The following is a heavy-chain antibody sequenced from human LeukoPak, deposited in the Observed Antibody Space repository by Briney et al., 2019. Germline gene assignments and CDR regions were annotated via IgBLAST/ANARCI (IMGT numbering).Heavy chain of an antibody. Sequence: SETLSLTCTVSGGSISSYYWSWIRQPPGKGLEWIGFIYYSGSTNYNPSLKSRVTISVDTSKNQFFLNLRSVTAADTAVCYCARALGPNDFWGQGTLVTVSS. CDR1: GGSISSYY. CDR2: IYYSGST. V-gene: IGHV4-59*01. CDR3: ARALGPNDF. J-gene: IGHJ4*02.